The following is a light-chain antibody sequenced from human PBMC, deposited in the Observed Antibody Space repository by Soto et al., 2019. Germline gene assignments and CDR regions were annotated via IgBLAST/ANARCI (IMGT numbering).Light chain of an antibody. J-gene: IGKJ4*01. Sequence: EMVMTQSPATLSVSPGERATLSCRASQSVSSNLAWYQHKPGQAPRLLMYGASTRATGIPARFSGSGSGTEFTLTISSLRSEDFAVYYCQQYNIWPRAFGGGTKVEIK. V-gene: IGKV3-15*01. CDR2: GAS. CDR3: QQYNIWPRA. CDR1: QSVSSN.